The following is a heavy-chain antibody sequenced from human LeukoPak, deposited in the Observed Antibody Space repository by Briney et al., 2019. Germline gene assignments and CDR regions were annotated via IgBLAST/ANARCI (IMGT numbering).Heavy chain of an antibody. Sequence: SETLSLTCTVSGGSISSGDYYWSWIRQPPGKGLEWIGYIYYSGSTYYNPSLKSRVTISVDTSKNQFSLKLSSVTAADTAVYYCARGTVVAATRPEYFQHWGQGTLVTVSS. CDR2: IYYSGST. J-gene: IGHJ1*01. CDR1: GGSISSGDYY. CDR3: ARGTVVAATRPEYFQH. V-gene: IGHV4-30-4*02. D-gene: IGHD2-15*01.